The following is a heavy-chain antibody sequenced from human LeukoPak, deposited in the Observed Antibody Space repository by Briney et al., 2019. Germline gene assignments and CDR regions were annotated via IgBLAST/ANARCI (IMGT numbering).Heavy chain of an antibody. V-gene: IGHV3-74*01. Sequence: GGSLRLSCAASGFTFSSNWMHWVRQAPGKGLVWISRINEDGSTTNYADSVKGRSTIFRDNAKNTLYLQMNSLRAEDTAVYYCVRDLGGRSGHWGQGTLVTVSS. D-gene: IGHD1-26*01. CDR3: VRDLGGRSGH. CDR1: GFTFSSNW. CDR2: INEDGSTT. J-gene: IGHJ4*02.